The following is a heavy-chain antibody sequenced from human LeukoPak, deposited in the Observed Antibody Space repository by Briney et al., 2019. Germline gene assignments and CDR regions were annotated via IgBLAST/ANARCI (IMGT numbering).Heavy chain of an antibody. CDR1: GGSISSYY. CDR3: ARDVGRVNWFDP. V-gene: IGHV4-59*01. J-gene: IGHJ5*02. Sequence: PSETLSLTCTVSGGSISSYYWSWIRQPPGKGLEWIGYIYYSGSTNYNPSLKSRVTISVDTSKNQFSLKLSSVTAADTAVYYCARDVGRVNWFDPWGQGTLVTVSS. CDR2: IYYSGST. D-gene: IGHD3-10*01.